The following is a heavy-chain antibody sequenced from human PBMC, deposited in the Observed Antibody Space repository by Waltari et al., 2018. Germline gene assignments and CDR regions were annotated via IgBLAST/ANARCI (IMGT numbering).Heavy chain of an antibody. CDR3: ARDRVLLWFGELSGYYGMDV. CDR2: IYYSWST. CDR1: GGSISSSSYY. Sequence: QLQLQESGPGLVKPSETLSLTCTVSGGSISSSSYYWGWVRQPPGKGLEWIGSIYYSWSTYYNPSLKSRVTISVDTSKNQFSLKLSSVTAADTAVYYCARDRVLLWFGELSGYYGMDVWGQGTTVTVSS. J-gene: IGHJ6*02. V-gene: IGHV4-39*07. D-gene: IGHD3-10*01.